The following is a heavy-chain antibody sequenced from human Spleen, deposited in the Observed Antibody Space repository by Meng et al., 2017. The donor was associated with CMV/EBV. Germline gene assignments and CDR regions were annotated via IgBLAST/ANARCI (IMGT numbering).Heavy chain of an antibody. V-gene: IGHV3-43*01. CDR2: ISWDVNNT. D-gene: IGHD2-21*01. J-gene: IGHJ4*02. CDR1: GFTFDDYN. Sequence: GESLKISCAASGFTFDDYNMHWVRQAPGRGLEWVSFISWDVNNTYYADCVRGRFTISRDSSKNTVYLQMNSLRREDTALYYCARDVVIQCGGDCPFDYWGPGTLVTVSS. CDR3: ARDVVIQCGGDCPFDY.